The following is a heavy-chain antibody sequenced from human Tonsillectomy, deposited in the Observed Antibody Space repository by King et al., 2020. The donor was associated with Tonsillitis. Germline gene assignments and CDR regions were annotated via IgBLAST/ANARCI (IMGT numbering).Heavy chain of an antibody. CDR1: GYSFTSYW. J-gene: IGHJ4*02. V-gene: IGHV5-51*01. CDR3: ARGEVGYYYDSSGEYYFDY. D-gene: IGHD3-22*01. CDR2: IYPGDSDT. Sequence: VQLVQSGAEVKKPGESLKISCKGSGYSFTSYWIGWVRQMPGKGLEWMGIIYPGDSDTRYSPSFQAQVTISADKSISTAYLQWSSLKASDTAMYYCARGEVGYYYDSSGEYYFDYWGQGTLVTVSS.